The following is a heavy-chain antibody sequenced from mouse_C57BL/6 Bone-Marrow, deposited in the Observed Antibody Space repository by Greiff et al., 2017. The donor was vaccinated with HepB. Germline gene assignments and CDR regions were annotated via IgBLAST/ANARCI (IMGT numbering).Heavy chain of an antibody. D-gene: IGHD1-1*01. J-gene: IGHJ4*01. V-gene: IGHV5-4*03. CDR1: GFTFSSYA. CDR3: ARNGNTVN. CDR2: ISDGGSYT. Sequence: EVMLVESGGGLVKPGGSLKLSCAASGFTFSSYAMSWVRQTPEKRLEWVATISDGGSYTYYPDNVKGRFTISRDNAKNNLYLQMSHLKSEDTAMYYCARNGNTVNWGQGTSVTVSS.